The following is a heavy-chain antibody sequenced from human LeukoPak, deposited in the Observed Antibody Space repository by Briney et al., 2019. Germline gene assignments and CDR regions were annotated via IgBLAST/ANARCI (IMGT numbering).Heavy chain of an antibody. J-gene: IGHJ3*02. V-gene: IGHV3-66*01. CDR3: AKDRLRYFDWFQKLDAFDI. CDR2: IYSGGST. CDR1: GFTVSSNY. D-gene: IGHD3-9*01. Sequence: GGSLRLSCAASGFTVSSNYMSWVRQAPGKGLEWVSVIYSGGSTYYADSVKGRFTISRDNSKNTLYLQMNSLRAEDTAVYYCAKDRLRYFDWFQKLDAFDIWGQGTMVTVSS.